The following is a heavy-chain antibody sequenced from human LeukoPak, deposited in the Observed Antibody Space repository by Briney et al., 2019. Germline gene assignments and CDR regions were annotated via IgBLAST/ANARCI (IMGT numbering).Heavy chain of an antibody. Sequence: GGSLRLSCAASGFTFSSYGMHWVRQAPGKGLEWVAFIRYDGSNKYYADSVKGRFTFSRDNFKSTLYLQMNSLGTEDTAAYYCAKEGDYYGSGSYRDGFDIWGQGTTVTVSS. J-gene: IGHJ3*02. D-gene: IGHD3-10*01. CDR2: IRYDGSNK. CDR3: AKEGDYYGSGSYRDGFDI. CDR1: GFTFSSYG. V-gene: IGHV3-30*02.